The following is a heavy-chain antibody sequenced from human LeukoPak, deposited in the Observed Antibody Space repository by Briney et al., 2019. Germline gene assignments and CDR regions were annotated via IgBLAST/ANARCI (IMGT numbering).Heavy chain of an antibody. CDR3: ARAMVPPAYYYGMDV. J-gene: IGHJ6*02. Sequence: GGSLRLSCAASGFTFSSYGMHWVRQAPGKGLEWVAVISYDGSNKYYADSVKGRFTISRDNSKNTLYLQMNSLRAEDTAVYYCARAMVPPAYYYGMDVWGQGTTVTVSS. CDR2: ISYDGSNK. D-gene: IGHD3-10*01. V-gene: IGHV3-30*03. CDR1: GFTFSSYG.